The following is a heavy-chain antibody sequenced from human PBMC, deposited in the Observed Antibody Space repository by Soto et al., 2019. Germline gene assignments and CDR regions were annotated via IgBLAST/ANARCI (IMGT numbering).Heavy chain of an antibody. J-gene: IGHJ6*02. CDR3: ARVPSPPYYYYGMDV. CDR1: GFTFSSYS. CDR2: ISSSSSYI. V-gene: IGHV3-21*01. Sequence: EVQLVESGGGLGKPGGSLRLSCAASGFTFSSYSMNWVRQAPGKGLEWVSSISSSSSYIYYADSVKGRFTISRDNAKNSLYLQMNSLRAEDTAVYYCARVPSPPYYYYGMDVWGQGTTVTVSS.